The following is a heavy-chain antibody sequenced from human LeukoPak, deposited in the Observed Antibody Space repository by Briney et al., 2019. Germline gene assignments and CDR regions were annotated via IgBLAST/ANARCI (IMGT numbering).Heavy chain of an antibody. V-gene: IGHV1-18*01. CDR1: GYTFTSYG. J-gene: IGHJ4*02. Sequence: ASVKVSCKASGYTFTSYGISWVRQAPGQGLEWMGWISAYNGNTNYAQKLQGRVTMTTDTSTSTAYMELRSLRSDDTAVYYCATQERIAVAGTYQYWGQGTLVTVSS. CDR2: ISAYNGNT. CDR3: ATQERIAVAGTYQY. D-gene: IGHD6-19*01.